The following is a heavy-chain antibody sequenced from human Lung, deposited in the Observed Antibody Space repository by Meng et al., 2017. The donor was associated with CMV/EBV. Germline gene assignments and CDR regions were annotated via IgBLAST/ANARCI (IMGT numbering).Heavy chain of an antibody. D-gene: IGHD4-23*01. CDR3: ASDYGGNSALY. Sequence: GSLRLSCAVYGGSFSGYYWSWIRQPPGKGLEWIGEINHSGSTNYNPSLKSRVTISVDTSKNQFSLKLSSVTAADTAVYYCASDYGGNSALYWGQGTLVTVAS. V-gene: IGHV4-34*01. J-gene: IGHJ4*02. CDR2: INHSGST. CDR1: GGSFSGYY.